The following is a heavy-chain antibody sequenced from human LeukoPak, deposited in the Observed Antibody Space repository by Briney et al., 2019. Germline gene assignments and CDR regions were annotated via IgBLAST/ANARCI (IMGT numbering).Heavy chain of an antibody. V-gene: IGHV4-34*01. Sequence: SETLSLTCAVYGGSFSGYYWSWIRQPPGKGLEWIGEINHSGSTNYNPSLKSRVTISVDTSKNRFSLKLSSVTAADTAVYYCASLYYYYDSSGYYYSWFDPWGQGTLVTVSS. D-gene: IGHD3-22*01. J-gene: IGHJ5*02. CDR1: GGSFSGYY. CDR2: INHSGST. CDR3: ASLYYYYDSSGYYYSWFDP.